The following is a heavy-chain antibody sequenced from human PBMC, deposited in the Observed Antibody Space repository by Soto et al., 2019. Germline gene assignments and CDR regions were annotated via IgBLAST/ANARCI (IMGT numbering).Heavy chain of an antibody. CDR3: ASPKIAFYNWFDP. J-gene: IGHJ5*02. Sequence: QLQLQESDPGLVKPSETLPLTCTVSGGSISSSSYYWGWIRQPPGKGLEWIGSIYYSGSTYYNPSLKSRVTVSVDTSKNQFSLKLSSVTAADTAVYYCASPKIAFYNWFDPWGQGTLVTVSS. CDR1: GGSISSSSYY. V-gene: IGHV4-39*01. D-gene: IGHD3-3*02. CDR2: IYYSGST.